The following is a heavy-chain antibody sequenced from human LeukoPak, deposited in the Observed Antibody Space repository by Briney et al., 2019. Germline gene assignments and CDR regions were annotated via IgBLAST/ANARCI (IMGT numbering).Heavy chain of an antibody. J-gene: IGHJ4*02. Sequence: PGGSLRLSCAASGFTFSSYGMHWVRQAPGKGLEWVAVIWYDGSNKYYADSVKGRFTISRDNSKSTLYLQVNSLRAEDTAVYYCARPTYSGSYYWFDYWGQGTLVTVSS. CDR1: GFTFSSYG. V-gene: IGHV3-33*01. CDR2: IWYDGSNK. CDR3: ARPTYSGSYYWFDY. D-gene: IGHD1-26*01.